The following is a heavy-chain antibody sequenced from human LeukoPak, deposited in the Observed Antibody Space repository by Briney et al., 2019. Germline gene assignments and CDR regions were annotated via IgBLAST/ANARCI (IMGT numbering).Heavy chain of an antibody. J-gene: IGHJ3*01. CDR3: AREDDAWGPNTFNV. CDR1: GFSFSEYA. V-gene: IGHV3-48*02. CDR2: IDSTSRNI. D-gene: IGHD7-27*01. Sequence: PGGSLRLSCAASGFSFSEYAMNCVRQAPGKGLQWISYIDSTSRNIYYGDSVKGRFTVSRDNAKNSLHLQLNSLRDEDTALYYCAREDDAWGPNTFNVWGQGAMVTVSS.